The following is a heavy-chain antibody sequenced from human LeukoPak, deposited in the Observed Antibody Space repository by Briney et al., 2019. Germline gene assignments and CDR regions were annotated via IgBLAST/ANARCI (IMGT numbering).Heavy chain of an antibody. CDR3: ARGVGYCSGGRCYNWFDS. Sequence: GGSLRLSCAASGFTFSIFSMNWVRQAPGXGLEWLSYIGSSGDGAIFYRDSVKGRFTVSRDNVKNSLYLQMDSLRDEDTAVYYCARGVGYCSGGRCYNWFDSWGQGTLVTVSS. V-gene: IGHV3-48*02. J-gene: IGHJ5*01. CDR2: IGSSGDGAI. D-gene: IGHD2-15*01. CDR1: GFTFSIFS.